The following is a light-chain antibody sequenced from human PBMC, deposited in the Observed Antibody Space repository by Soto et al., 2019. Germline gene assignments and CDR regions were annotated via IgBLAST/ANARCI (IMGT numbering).Light chain of an antibody. J-gene: IGKJ2*02. Sequence: AIQVTQSPSSLSASVGDRVTITCRASQGIRSDLGWYQQKPGKAPKLLIYAASNLQGEVPSRFSGSVSGTDFTLTISRLQAEDFATYYCLQDHDYQWTFGQGTKVEIK. CDR3: LQDHDYQWT. V-gene: IGKV1-6*01. CDR1: QGIRSD. CDR2: AAS.